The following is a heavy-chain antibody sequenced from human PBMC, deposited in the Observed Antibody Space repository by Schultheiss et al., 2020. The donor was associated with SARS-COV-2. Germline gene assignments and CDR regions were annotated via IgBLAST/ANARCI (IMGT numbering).Heavy chain of an antibody. Sequence: SETLSLTCTVSGGSFRFYYWTWIRQPPGKGLEWIGYIYYSGSTNYNPSLKSRVTISIDTSKNQFSLSLNSVTAADTATYFCARVLETYPYYMDVWGKGTTVTVSS. D-gene: IGHD3-3*01. V-gene: IGHV4-59*01. CDR2: IYYSGST. CDR3: ARVLETYPYYMDV. J-gene: IGHJ6*03. CDR1: GGSFRFYY.